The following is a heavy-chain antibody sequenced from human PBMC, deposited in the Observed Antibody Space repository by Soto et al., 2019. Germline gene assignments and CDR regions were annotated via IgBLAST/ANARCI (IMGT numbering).Heavy chain of an antibody. CDR3: AKDGSGWSVT. Sequence: EVQLVESGGDSVQPGGSLRLSCAASGFTFSNFWMSWLRQAPGRGLEWVANTNQDGTEKNYLDSVRGRFTISRDNAKNSLSLQIHSLRAEDTAVYYCAKDGSGWSVTWGQGTAVIVSS. V-gene: IGHV3-7*01. CDR2: TNQDGTEK. CDR1: GFTFSNFW. J-gene: IGHJ4*02. D-gene: IGHD6-19*01.